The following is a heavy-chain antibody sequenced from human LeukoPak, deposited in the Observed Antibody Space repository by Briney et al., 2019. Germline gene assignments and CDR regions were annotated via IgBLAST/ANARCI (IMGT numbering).Heavy chain of an antibody. CDR2: IYTGDSDI. Sequence: NRGESLKISCKGSGYSFTIYWIGGVRQMPGKGLEWMGIIYTGDSDIRYSPSFQGQVTISADKSISTAYLQWSSLKASGTAMYYCARQFGGNSEFDYWGQGTLVTVSS. J-gene: IGHJ4*02. CDR1: GYSFTIYW. D-gene: IGHD4-23*01. CDR3: ARQFGGNSEFDY. V-gene: IGHV5-51*01.